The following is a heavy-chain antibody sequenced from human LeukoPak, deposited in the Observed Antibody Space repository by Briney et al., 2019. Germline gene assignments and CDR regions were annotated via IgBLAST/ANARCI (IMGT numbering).Heavy chain of an antibody. CDR2: INPNSGGT. CDR1: GYTFTGYY. CDR3: ARDRRSNSGWSVGGPDY. V-gene: IGHV1-2*02. J-gene: IGHJ4*02. D-gene: IGHD6-19*01. Sequence: ASVKVSCKASGYTFTGYYVHWVRQAPGQRLEWMGWINPNSGGTNYAQKFQGSVTMTRDTSISTAYMELRRVYSDDTAVYYCARDRRSNSGWSVGGPDYWGQGTLVTVSS.